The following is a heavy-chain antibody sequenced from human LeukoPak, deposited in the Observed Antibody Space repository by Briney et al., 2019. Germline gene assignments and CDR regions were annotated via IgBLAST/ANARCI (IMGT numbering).Heavy chain of an antibody. CDR2: ISYDGSNK. D-gene: IGHD1-14*01. CDR3: ARGSSTGTLSLWFDP. J-gene: IGHJ5*02. CDR1: GFTFSSYA. Sequence: GGPLRLSCAASGFTFSSYAMHWVRQAPGKGLEWVAVISYDGSNKYYADSVKGRFTISRDNSKNTLYLQMNSLGAEDTAVYYCARGSSTGTLSLWFDPWGQGTLVTVSS. V-gene: IGHV3-30*04.